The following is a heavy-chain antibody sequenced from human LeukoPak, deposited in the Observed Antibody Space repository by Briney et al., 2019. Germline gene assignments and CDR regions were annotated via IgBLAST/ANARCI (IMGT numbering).Heavy chain of an antibody. J-gene: IGHJ4*02. CDR3: ARTFYRESYYFDY. Sequence: PSETLSLTCTVSGGSISSSSYYWGWIRQPPGKGLEWIGSIYYSGSTYYNPSLKSRVTISVDTSKNQFSLKLSSVAAADTAVYYCARTFYRESYYFDYWGQGTLVTVSS. CDR2: IYYSGST. V-gene: IGHV4-39*01. D-gene: IGHD2/OR15-2a*01. CDR1: GGSISSSSYY.